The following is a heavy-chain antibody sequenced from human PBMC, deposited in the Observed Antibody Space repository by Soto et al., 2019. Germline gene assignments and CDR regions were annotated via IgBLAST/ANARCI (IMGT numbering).Heavy chain of an antibody. CDR2: FSATSENT. CDR1: GFFFSSYT. Sequence: EVQLLESGGGLVQPGGSLRLSCVGSGFFFSSYTMTWVRQAPGKGLEWVSSFSATSENTYYADSVRGRFTISRDNSTNTLLLEMLTPRAADTAMYSCANARDQQWVRLPFDYWGQGSLVIVSS. J-gene: IGHJ4*02. V-gene: IGHV3-23*01. CDR3: ANARDQQWVRLPFDY. D-gene: IGHD6-19*01.